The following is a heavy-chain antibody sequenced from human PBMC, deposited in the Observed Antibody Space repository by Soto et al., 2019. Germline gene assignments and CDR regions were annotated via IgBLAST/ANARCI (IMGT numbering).Heavy chain of an antibody. J-gene: IGHJ4*02. CDR1: GYSFTSYW. V-gene: IGHV5-51*01. D-gene: IGHD4-17*01. CDR3: ARTSPWIMTTVVTPYFDY. CDR2: IYPGDSDT. Sequence: GESLKISCKGSGYSFTSYWIGWVRQMPGKGLEWMGIIYPGDSDTRYSPSFQGQVTISADKSISTAYLQWSSLKASDTAMYYCARTSPWIMTTVVTPYFDYWGQGTLVTVSS.